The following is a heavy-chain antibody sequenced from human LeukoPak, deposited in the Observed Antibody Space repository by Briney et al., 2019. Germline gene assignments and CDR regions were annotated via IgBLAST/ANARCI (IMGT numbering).Heavy chain of an antibody. J-gene: IGHJ6*03. CDR2: IIPIFGTA. CDR3: ARARGGSYYYNYMDV. Sequence: ASVKVSCKASGGTFSSYAISWVRQAPGQGLEWMGGIIPIFGTANYAQKFQGRVTITADESTSTAYMELSSLRSDDTAVYYCARARGGSYYYNYMDVWGKGTTVTVSS. V-gene: IGHV1-69*13. D-gene: IGHD3-16*01. CDR1: GGTFSSYA.